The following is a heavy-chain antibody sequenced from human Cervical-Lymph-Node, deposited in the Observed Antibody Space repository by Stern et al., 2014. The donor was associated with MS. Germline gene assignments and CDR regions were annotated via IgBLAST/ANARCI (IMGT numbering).Heavy chain of an antibody. CDR2: ISYDGSDT. CDR1: GFTFSSYG. CDR3: VKRGITEVRGVRLGDY. D-gene: IGHD3-10*01. Sequence: QVQLVQSGGGVVQPGRSLRLTCTVSGFTFSSYGMHWVRQAPGKGLEWVSVISYDGSDTYYAESVKGRFTISRDNTKNTLYLEMRRLRRGDTAVYYCVKRGITEVRGVRLGDYWGPGTLVIVSS. V-gene: IGHV3-30*18. J-gene: IGHJ4*02.